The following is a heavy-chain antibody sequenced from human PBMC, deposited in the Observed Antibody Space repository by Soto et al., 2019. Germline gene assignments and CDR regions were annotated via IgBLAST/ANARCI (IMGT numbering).Heavy chain of an antibody. CDR2: VYYSGGA. CDR3: LRVVEAATQDTDSDS. D-gene: IGHD2-15*01. Sequence: SETLSLTCDVSGGSIDNSHSFWGWVRQPPGKGLEFIGSVYYSGGAYYSPSLKSRVTVSVDPSKNQLSLRVNSVTAPDPAVHYCLRVVEAATQDTDSDSWGQGILVTVSS. CDR1: GGSIDNSHSF. V-gene: IGHV4-39*03. J-gene: IGHJ4*02.